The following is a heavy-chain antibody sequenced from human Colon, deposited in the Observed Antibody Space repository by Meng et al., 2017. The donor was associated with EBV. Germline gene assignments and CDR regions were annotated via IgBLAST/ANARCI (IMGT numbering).Heavy chain of an antibody. CDR1: GGSISSSSHY. J-gene: IGHJ4*02. V-gene: IGHV4-39*07. Sequence: GSGPGQLKPSETPSPTGTVSGGSISSSSHYWDWIRQPPGKGLEWIGSVYYSGSTFYSPSLKSRVTISIDTSKNQFSLKLNSGTAADTAIYYCARRTFYFDNSGSGYFFDSWGQGTLVTVSS. CDR2: VYYSGST. D-gene: IGHD3-22*01. CDR3: ARRTFYFDNSGSGYFFDS.